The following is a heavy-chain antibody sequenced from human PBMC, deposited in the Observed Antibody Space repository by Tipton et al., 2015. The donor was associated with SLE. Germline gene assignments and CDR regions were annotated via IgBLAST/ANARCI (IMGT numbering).Heavy chain of an antibody. CDR1: GYSISRGFY. CDR2: SLYRGAT. D-gene: IGHD2-21*02. J-gene: IGHJ6*02. V-gene: IGHV4-38-2*02. Sequence: TLSLTCNVSGYSISRGFYWAWIRQAPGKGLEWIGSSLYRGATHYNPSLESRVTISVDPAKNQFSLKLTSVTAPDTAVYYCARGMVTWRGAIIGVDVWGQGTTVNVSS. CDR3: ARGMVTWRGAIIGVDV.